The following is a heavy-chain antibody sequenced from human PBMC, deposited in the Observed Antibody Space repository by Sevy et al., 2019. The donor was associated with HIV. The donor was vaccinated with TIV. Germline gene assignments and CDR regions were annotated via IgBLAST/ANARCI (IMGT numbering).Heavy chain of an antibody. Sequence: GGSLKLSCSASGFNFSTYAMHWVRQTPGKGLEWMAVISSDVSRKYYAASVRGRFAISRDNSKNTLSLQMSSLRGEDTAVYYCAGDARGDAALPDYWGQGTLVTVSS. J-gene: IGHJ4*02. V-gene: IGHV3-30*09. CDR2: ISSDVSRK. D-gene: IGHD3-16*01. CDR1: GFNFSTYA. CDR3: AGDARGDAALPDY.